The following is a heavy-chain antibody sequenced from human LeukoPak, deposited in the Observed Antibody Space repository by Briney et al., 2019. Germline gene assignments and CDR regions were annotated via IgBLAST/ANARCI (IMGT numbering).Heavy chain of an antibody. D-gene: IGHD6-13*01. V-gene: IGHV1-2*02. CDR2: INPNSGGT. Sequence: ASVKVSCKAFGYTFTSNYMHWVRQAPGQGFEWMGWINPNSGGTNYAQKFQGRVTMTRDTSISTAYMELSRLRSDDTAVYYCARVAGYSNLLDYWGQGTLVTVSS. CDR3: ARVAGYSNLLDY. CDR1: GYTFTSNY. J-gene: IGHJ4*02.